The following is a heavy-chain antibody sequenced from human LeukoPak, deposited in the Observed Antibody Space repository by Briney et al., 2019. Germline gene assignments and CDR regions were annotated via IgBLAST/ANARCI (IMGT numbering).Heavy chain of an antibody. CDR3: ARPRTRGGYYYGMDV. J-gene: IGHJ6*02. D-gene: IGHD3-3*01. CDR2: ISYDGNNK. Sequence: GRSLRLSCAASGFTFSNYAMHWVRQAPGKGLEWVAIISYDGNNKDYADSVKGRFTISRDNSKNMLYLQMNSLRAEDTAVYYCARPRTRGGYYYGMDVWGQGTTVTVSS. CDR1: GFTFSNYA. V-gene: IGHV3-30-3*01.